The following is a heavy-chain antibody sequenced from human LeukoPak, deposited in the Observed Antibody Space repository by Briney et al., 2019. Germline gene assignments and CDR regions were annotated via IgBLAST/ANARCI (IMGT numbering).Heavy chain of an antibody. J-gene: IGHJ3*02. CDR2: IYPGDSDT. CDR1: GYSFTSYW. V-gene: IGHV5-51*01. CDR3: ARPNRGYSYGHDAFDI. Sequence: GESLKISCKGSGYSFTSYWIGWVRQMPGKGLEWMGIIYPGDSDTRYSPSFQGQVTTSADKSISTAYLQWSSLKASDTAMYYCARPNRGYSYGHDAFDIWGQGTMVTVSS. D-gene: IGHD5-18*01.